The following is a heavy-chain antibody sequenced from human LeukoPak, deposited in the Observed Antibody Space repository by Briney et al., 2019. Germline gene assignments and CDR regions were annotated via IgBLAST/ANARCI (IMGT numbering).Heavy chain of an antibody. D-gene: IGHD6-25*01. J-gene: IGHJ4*02. CDR2: MYYSGTT. CDR3: ARNGFRRSYFDF. CDR1: GDSISASTYY. Sequence: SETLSLTCTVSGDSISASTYYWGWIRQPPGKGLEWIGNMYYSGTTYYNPSLKSRVTISGDMSNNHFSLRLTSQTAADTAVYYCARNGFRRSYFDFWGQGILVTVSS. V-gene: IGHV4-39*02.